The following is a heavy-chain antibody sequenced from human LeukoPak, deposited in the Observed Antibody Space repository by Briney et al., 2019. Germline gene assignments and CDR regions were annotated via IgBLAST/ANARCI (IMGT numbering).Heavy chain of an antibody. CDR1: GYTFTGYC. Sequence: GASVKVSCKASGYTFTGYCMHGVRQAPGQGLEWMGWINPNSGGANYAQKFQCRVTMTRDTSISTAYIELTRLRSDDTAVYYCARGEIDVVVPNWFDTWGQGTLVTVSS. CDR3: ARGEIDVVVPNWFDT. D-gene: IGHD2-2*01. CDR2: INPNSGGA. V-gene: IGHV1-2*02. J-gene: IGHJ5*02.